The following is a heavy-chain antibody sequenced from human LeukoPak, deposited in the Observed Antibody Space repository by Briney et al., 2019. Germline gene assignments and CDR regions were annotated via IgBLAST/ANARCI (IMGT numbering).Heavy chain of an antibody. CDR1: GFTFSSYA. J-gene: IGHJ4*02. D-gene: IGHD6-19*01. CDR2: ISGSGGST. CDR3: AKPYSSGWQPPPSADYFDY. V-gene: IGHV3-23*01. Sequence: PGGSLRLSCAASGFTFSSYAMSWVRQAPGKGLEWVSAISGSGGSTYYAESVKGRFTIPRDNSKNTLYLQMNSLRAEDTAVYYCAKPYSSGWQPPPSADYFDYWGQGTLVTVSS.